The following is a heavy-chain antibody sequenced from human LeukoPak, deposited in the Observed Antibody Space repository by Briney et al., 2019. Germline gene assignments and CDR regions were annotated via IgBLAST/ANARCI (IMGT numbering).Heavy chain of an antibody. D-gene: IGHD3-3*01. Sequence: GASVKVSCKASGYTFTGYYMHWVRQAPGQGFEWMGWINPNSGGTNYAQKFQGRVTMTRDTSISTAYMELSRLRSDDTAVYYCARDGPYDFWSGYYPNWGQGTLVTVSS. V-gene: IGHV1-2*02. CDR1: GYTFTGYY. CDR3: ARDGPYDFWSGYYPN. J-gene: IGHJ4*02. CDR2: INPNSGGT.